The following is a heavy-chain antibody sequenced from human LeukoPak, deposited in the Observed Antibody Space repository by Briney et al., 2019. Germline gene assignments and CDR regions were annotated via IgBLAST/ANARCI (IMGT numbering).Heavy chain of an antibody. V-gene: IGHV1-8*01. CDR3: ATFYSVTTFYYFDY. CDR1: GYTFTSYD. J-gene: IGHJ4*02. CDR2: MNPNSGNT. D-gene: IGHD4-17*01. Sequence: ASVKVSCKASGYTFTSYDINWVRQATGQGLEWMGWMNPNSGNTGYAQKFQGRVTMTRNTSISTAYMELSSLRSEDTAVYYCATFYSVTTFYYFDYWGQGTLVTVSS.